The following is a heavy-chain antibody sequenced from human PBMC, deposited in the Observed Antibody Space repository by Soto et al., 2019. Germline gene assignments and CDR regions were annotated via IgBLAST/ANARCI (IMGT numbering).Heavy chain of an antibody. Sequence: QVLLVQSGAEMKQPGSSVSVSCKASGDSFTNYAFTWVRQAPGQGPEWLGGIILALGTPHYSQRFQGRLKITANESSSTVYMELCSLRLDDTAVYYCGRYCTNTKCRGGYYLDLWGQGTLLTVSS. CDR3: GRYCTNTKCRGGYYLDL. J-gene: IGHJ5*02. CDR1: GDSFTNYA. D-gene: IGHD2-8*01. CDR2: IILALGTP. V-gene: IGHV1-69*01.